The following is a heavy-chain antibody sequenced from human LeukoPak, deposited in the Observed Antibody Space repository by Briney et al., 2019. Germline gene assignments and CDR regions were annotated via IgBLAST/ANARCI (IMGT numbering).Heavy chain of an antibody. CDR2: IKEDGSER. Sequence: GXLRLSCEGSAFXXSGHWMNWVRQTPGKGLEWVASIKEDGSERQYVDSVKGRFSISRDNTKGSLFLQLNSLRAEDTAVYYCARDLGYCTNGACHTRFDYWGQGTLVTVSS. CDR1: AFXXSGHW. J-gene: IGHJ4*02. V-gene: IGHV3-7*03. CDR3: ARDLGYCTNGACHTRFDY. D-gene: IGHD2-8*01.